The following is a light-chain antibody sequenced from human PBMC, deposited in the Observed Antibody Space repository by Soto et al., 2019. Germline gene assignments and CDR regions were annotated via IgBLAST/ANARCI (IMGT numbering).Light chain of an antibody. J-gene: IGLJ1*01. CDR2: DVS. V-gene: IGLV2-14*01. CDR1: SSDVGGYNY. CDR3: SSYTSSSTLDV. Sequence: QSVLTQPASVSGSPGQSITISCTGTSSDVGGYNYVSWYQQHPGKAPKLMIYDVSNRPSGVSNRFSGSKSGNTASLTISGLQAEDEADYYYSSYTSSSTLDVFGTGTQLTVL.